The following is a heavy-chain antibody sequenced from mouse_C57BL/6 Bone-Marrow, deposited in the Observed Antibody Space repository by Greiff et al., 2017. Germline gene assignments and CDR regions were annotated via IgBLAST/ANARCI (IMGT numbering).Heavy chain of an antibody. Sequence: VKLVESGPGLVAPSQSLSITCTVSGFSLTSYGVHWVRQPPGKGLEWLVVIWSDGSTTYNSALKSRLSISKDNSKSQVFLKMNSLQTDDTAMYYCARHPIYDGYYLYAMDYWGQGTSVTVSS. J-gene: IGHJ4*01. CDR3: ARHPIYDGYYLYAMDY. V-gene: IGHV2-6-1*01. CDR1: GFSLTSYG. D-gene: IGHD2-3*01. CDR2: IWSDGST.